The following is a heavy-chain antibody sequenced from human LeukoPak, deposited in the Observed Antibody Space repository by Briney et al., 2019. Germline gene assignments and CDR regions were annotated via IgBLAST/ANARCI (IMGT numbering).Heavy chain of an antibody. J-gene: IGHJ4*02. CDR1: GFTFSSYS. CDR2: ISSSSSYI. D-gene: IGHD6-13*01. CDR3: ARAGPSSSWYAFDY. V-gene: IGHV3-21*01. Sequence: PGGSLRLSCAASGFTFSSYSMNWVRQAPGKGLEWVSSISSSSSYIYYADSVKGRFTISRDNAKNSLYLQMNSLRAEDTAVYYCARAGPSSSWYAFDYWGRGTLVTVSS.